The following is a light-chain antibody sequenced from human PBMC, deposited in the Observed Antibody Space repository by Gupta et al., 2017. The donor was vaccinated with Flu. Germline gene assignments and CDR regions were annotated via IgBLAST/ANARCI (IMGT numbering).Light chain of an antibody. CDR2: LNSGDGH. Sequence: QFVLTVSLSASASLGAADKLTCTLRSGHSSYASPWHQQQPEKGSRYLMKLNSGDGHSKGDGIPARFSGSSSAAERYLPSSSLQSEDDADYYCQTLGTGSLWVFGGGTKLTVL. CDR3: QTLGTGSLWV. J-gene: IGLJ3*02. V-gene: IGLV4-69*01. CDR1: SGHSSYA.